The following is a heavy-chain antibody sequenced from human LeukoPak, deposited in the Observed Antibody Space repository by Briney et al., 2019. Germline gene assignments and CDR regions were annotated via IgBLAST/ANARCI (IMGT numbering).Heavy chain of an antibody. CDR1: GGSISSSSYY. CDR3: ALWARDLASPYSSYYFDY. CDR2: IYYSGST. J-gene: IGHJ4*02. Sequence: SETLSLTCTVSGGSISSSSYYWGWIRQPPGKGLEWIGSIYYSGSTYYNPSLKSRVTISVDTSKNQFSLKLSSVTAADTAVYYCALWARDLASPYSSYYFDYWGQGTLVTVSS. D-gene: IGHD2-15*01. V-gene: IGHV4-39*07.